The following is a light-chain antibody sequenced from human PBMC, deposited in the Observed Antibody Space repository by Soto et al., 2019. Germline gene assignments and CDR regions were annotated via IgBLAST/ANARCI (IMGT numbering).Light chain of an antibody. CDR3: QQRGT. V-gene: IGKV3-11*01. Sequence: EIVMTQSPVTLSVSPGEGATLFCRASQSVRNNLAWYQQKPGLAPGLLIYGASSRATGIPDRFSGSGSGTDFTLTISSLEPEDFAVYYCQQRGTFGGGTKVDIK. J-gene: IGKJ4*01. CDR1: QSVRNN. CDR2: GAS.